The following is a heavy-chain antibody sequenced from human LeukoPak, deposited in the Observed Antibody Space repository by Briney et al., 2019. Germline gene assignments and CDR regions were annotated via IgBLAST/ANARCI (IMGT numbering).Heavy chain of an antibody. CDR3: AKRIDWAYFDY. CDR2: ISGSGGST. V-gene: IGHV3-23*01. CDR1: GLTVSSTY. J-gene: IGHJ4*02. Sequence: GGSLRLSCVISGLTVSSTYMSWVRQAPGKGLEWVSAISGSGGSTYYADSVKGRFTISRDNSKNTLYLQMNSLRAEDTAVYYCAKRIDWAYFDYWGQGTLVTVSS. D-gene: IGHD3-9*01.